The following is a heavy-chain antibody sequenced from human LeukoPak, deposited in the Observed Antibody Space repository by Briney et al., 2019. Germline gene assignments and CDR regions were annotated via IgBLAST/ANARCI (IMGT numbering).Heavy chain of an antibody. CDR2: ISGSGGST. J-gene: IGHJ2*01. Sequence: PGGSLRLSCAASGFTFSSYAMSWVRQAPGKGPEWVSAISGSGGSTYYADSVKGRFTISRDNSKNTLYLQMNSLRAEDTAVYYCAKDPLVVVAATHQYFDLWGRGALVTVSS. CDR1: GFTFSSYA. D-gene: IGHD2-15*01. CDR3: AKDPLVVVAATHQYFDL. V-gene: IGHV3-23*01.